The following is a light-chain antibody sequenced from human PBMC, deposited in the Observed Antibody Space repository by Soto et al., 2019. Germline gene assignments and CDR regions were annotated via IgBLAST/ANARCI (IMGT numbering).Light chain of an antibody. V-gene: IGLV2-18*02. CDR1: SSDVGSYNR. CDR3: SSYISSSTVV. J-gene: IGLJ2*01. CDR2: EVS. Sequence: QSALTQPPSVSGSPGQSVTISCTGTSSDVGSYNRVSWYQQPPGTAPKLMIYEVSNRPSGVPDRFSGSKSGNTASLTISGLQAEDEADYYCSSYISSSTVVFGGGTKLTVL.